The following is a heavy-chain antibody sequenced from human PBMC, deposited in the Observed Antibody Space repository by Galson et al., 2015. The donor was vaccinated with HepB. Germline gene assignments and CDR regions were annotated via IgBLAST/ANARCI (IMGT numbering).Heavy chain of an antibody. CDR3: ARGLMITFGGVIAECDAFDI. J-gene: IGHJ3*02. Sequence: SVKVSCKASGGTFSSYAISWVRQAPGQGLEWMGGIIPIFGTANYAQKFQGRVTITADESTSTAYMELSSLRSEDTAVYYCARGLMITFGGVIAECDAFDIWGQGTMVTVSS. CDR1: GGTFSSYA. V-gene: IGHV1-69*13. D-gene: IGHD3-16*02. CDR2: IIPIFGTA.